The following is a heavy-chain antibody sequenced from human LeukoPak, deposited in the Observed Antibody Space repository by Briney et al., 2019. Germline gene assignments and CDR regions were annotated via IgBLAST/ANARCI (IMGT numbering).Heavy chain of an antibody. CDR2: IYYSGST. J-gene: IGHJ4*02. CDR3: ARAWDYYDSRGFYLRYFDY. D-gene: IGHD3-22*01. CDR1: GGSISSGDYY. V-gene: IGHV4-30-4*01. Sequence: PSQTLSLTCTVSGGSISSGDYYWSWIRQPPGKGLEWIGYIYYSGSTNYNPSLKSRVTISVDMSKNQFSLKLSSVTAADTAVYYCARAWDYYDSRGFYLRYFDYWGQGTLVTVSS.